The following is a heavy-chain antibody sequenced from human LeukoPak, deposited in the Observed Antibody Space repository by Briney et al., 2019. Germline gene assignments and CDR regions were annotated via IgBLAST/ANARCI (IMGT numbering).Heavy chain of an antibody. D-gene: IGHD3-22*01. J-gene: IGHJ4*02. Sequence: GGSLRLSCAASGFTFSNYSMNWVRQAPGKGLEWVSSISSSSSYIYYADSVKGRFTISRDNAKNSLYLQMNSLRAEDTAVYYCARDVVVRGFDYWGQGTLVTVSS. V-gene: IGHV3-21*01. CDR1: GFTFSNYS. CDR3: ARDVVVRGFDY. CDR2: ISSSSSYI.